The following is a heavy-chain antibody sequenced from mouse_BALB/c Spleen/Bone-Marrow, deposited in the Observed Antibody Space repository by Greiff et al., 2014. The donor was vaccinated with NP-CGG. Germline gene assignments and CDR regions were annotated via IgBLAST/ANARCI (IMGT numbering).Heavy chain of an antibody. CDR1: GHTFTSYW. D-gene: IGHD1-2*01. J-gene: IGHJ2*01. CDR2: INPSTGYT. V-gene: IGHV1-7*01. CDR3: ARRETTALDY. Sequence: VQRVESGAELAKPGASVKMSCKASGHTFTSYWMHWVKQRPGQGLEWIGYINPSTGYTEYNQKFKDKATLTADKSPSTAYMQLSSLTSEDSAVYYCARRETTALDYWGQGTTLTVSS.